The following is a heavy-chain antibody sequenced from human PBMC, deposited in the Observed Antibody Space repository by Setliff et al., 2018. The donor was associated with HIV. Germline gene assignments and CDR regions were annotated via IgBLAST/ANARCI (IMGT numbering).Heavy chain of an antibody. CDR2: ISHSGGTI. CDR3: ARAREDTALDSY. CDR1: GFTFTSHS. J-gene: IGHJ4*02. Sequence: GGSLRLSCVTSGFTFTSHSMNWVRLRPGKGLEWVSYISHSGGTIKYADFVRGRFTISRDIAKSSLYLQVNSLRADDTAVYYCARAREDTALDSYWGQGTLVTVSS. D-gene: IGHD5-18*01. V-gene: IGHV3-48*04.